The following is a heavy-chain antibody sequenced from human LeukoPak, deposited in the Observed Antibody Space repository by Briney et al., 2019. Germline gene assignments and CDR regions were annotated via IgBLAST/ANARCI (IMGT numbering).Heavy chain of an antibody. CDR1: GFTFTDTY. J-gene: IGHJ4*02. CDR3: ARSWASNYGDY. V-gene: IGHV3-11*04. CDR2: ISPSGTDI. D-gene: IGHD4-11*01. Sequence: GGSLRLSCAVSGFTFTDTYMTWIRQAPGKGLESLSYISPSGTDISYADSVKGRFTISRDNAKNSLYLQMNSLRAEDTAVYYCARSWASNYGDYWGQGTLVTVSS.